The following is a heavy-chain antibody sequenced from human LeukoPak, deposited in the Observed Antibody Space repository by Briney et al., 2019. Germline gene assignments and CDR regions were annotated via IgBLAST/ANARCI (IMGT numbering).Heavy chain of an antibody. CDR1: GFTFSSYA. CDR2: ISGSGGST. D-gene: IGHD2-15*01. Sequence: GGSLTLSCAGSGFTFSSYAMSWVRQAPGKGLEWVSAISGSGGSTYYADSVKGRFTISRDNSKNTLYLQMNSLRAEDTAVYYCAKEYCSGGSCYPAYFDYWGQGTLVTVSS. V-gene: IGHV3-23*01. CDR3: AKEYCSGGSCYPAYFDY. J-gene: IGHJ4*02.